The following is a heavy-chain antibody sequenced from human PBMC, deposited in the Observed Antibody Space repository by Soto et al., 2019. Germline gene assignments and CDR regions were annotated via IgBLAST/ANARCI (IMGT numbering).Heavy chain of an antibody. CDR1: GGSISSSNW. Sequence: SETLSLTCAVSGGSISSSNWWSWVRQPPGKGLEWIGEIYHSGSTNYNPSLKSRVTISVDKSKNQFSLKLSSVTAADTAVYYCARAPPPRYFDWLYTCFGDYWGQGTLVTVSS. D-gene: IGHD3-9*01. CDR3: ARAPPPRYFDWLYTCFGDY. V-gene: IGHV4-4*02. CDR2: IYHSGST. J-gene: IGHJ4*02.